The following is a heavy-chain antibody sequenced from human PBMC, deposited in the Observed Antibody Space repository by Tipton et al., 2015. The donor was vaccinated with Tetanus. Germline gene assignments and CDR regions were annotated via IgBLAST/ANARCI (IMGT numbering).Heavy chain of an antibody. CDR1: GGSISRGQYY. V-gene: IGHV4-31*03. Sequence: TLSLTCIVSGGSISRGQYYWTWIRQHPGKGLEYIGSIYYSGSTSYHPSLKSRVTISVDTSKNQFSLRLNSVTAADTAVYYCARAGETPLWGAFNSWGQGALVTVSS. J-gene: IGHJ4*02. D-gene: IGHD3-16*01. CDR2: IYYSGST. CDR3: ARAGETPLWGAFNS.